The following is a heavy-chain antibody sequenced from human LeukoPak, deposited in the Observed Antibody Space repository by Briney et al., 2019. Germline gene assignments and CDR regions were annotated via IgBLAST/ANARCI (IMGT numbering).Heavy chain of an antibody. CDR2: IYTSGST. V-gene: IGHV4-61*02. CDR3: ARGFETISFDY. CDR1: GDSIKNLAYF. D-gene: IGHD3-3*02. Sequence: SEXLSLTCTVSGDSIKNLAYFWRWLRQPAGKGPEWIGRIYTSGSTNDSPSLERRVTISIDTSKKQGSLDLSSVTAADTAVYYCARGFETISFDYWGQGALVTVSS. J-gene: IGHJ4*02.